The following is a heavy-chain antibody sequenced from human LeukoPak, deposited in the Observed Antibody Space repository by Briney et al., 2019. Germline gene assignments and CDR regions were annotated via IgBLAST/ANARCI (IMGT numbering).Heavy chain of an antibody. D-gene: IGHD4-17*01. J-gene: IGHJ4*02. CDR2: IYSAGST. CDR1: GFTFSSCS. Sequence: GGSLRLSCAASGFTFSSCSMNWVRQAPGKGLEWVSTIYSAGSTNYADSVKGRFTISRDNSKNTMYLQMNSLRAEDTAVYYCAGGLRSGLIDYWGQGTLVTVSS. CDR3: AGGLRSGLIDY. V-gene: IGHV3-53*01.